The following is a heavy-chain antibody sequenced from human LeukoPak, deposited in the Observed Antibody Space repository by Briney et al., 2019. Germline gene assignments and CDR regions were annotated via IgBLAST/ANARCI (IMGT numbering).Heavy chain of an antibody. V-gene: IGHV3-23*01. CDR1: GVTFSSYI. J-gene: IGHJ4*02. CDR2: INAGGST. Sequence: GGSLRLSCAASGVTFSSYIMNWGRQAPGEGLEWVLAINAGGSTFHTDSATGRFTVSRDNSKDTFYLQMDSLRGDDTAVYYFAKDHRDWGSSFDYWGQGTRVSVSS. CDR3: AKDHRDWGSSFDY. D-gene: IGHD2-21*02.